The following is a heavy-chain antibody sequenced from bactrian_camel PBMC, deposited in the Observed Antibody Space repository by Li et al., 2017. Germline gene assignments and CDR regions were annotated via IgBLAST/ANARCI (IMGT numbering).Heavy chain of an antibody. CDR2: ITSGGSNT. CDR3: AKDDQDALNWAQYNS. J-gene: IGHJ4*01. CDR1: GFTFSSYP. Sequence: VQLVESGGGPVQPGGSLRLSCAASGFTFSSYPTTWLRQAPGKGLEWVSAITSGGSNTGYADSVKGRFTISRDNAKNTLYLQLNNLRTEDTATYYCAKDDQDALNWAQYNSWGQGTQVTVS. D-gene: IGHD8*01. V-gene: IGHV3S42*01.